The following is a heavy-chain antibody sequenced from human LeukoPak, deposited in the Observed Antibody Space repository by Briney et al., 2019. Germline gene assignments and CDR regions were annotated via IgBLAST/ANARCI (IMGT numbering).Heavy chain of an antibody. CDR2: IYSGGST. CDR3: AKGRRGHSYFFDY. V-gene: IGHV3-66*02. Sequence: GGSLRLSCAASGFTVSSNYMSWVRQAPGKGLEWVSVIYSGGSTYYADSVKGRFTISRDNSKNTLYLQMNSLRAEDTAVYYCAKGRRGHSYFFDYWGQGTLVTVSS. D-gene: IGHD5-18*01. J-gene: IGHJ4*02. CDR1: GFTVSSNY.